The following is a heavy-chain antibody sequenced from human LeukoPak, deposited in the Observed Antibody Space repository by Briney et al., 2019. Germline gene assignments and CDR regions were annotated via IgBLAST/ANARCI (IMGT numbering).Heavy chain of an antibody. J-gene: IGHJ3*02. V-gene: IGHV3-21*06. CDR2: IGPTGSDR. Sequence: GGSLRLSCTASGLTFSTSGFNWVRQAQGKGLELVASIGPTGSDRYHADSIKGRFTISRDNANNFLYLQTNSLRAEDTSVYSCGRVYTLRGFYDYFENWGQGTMVTVSS. CDR3: GRVYTLRGFYDYFEN. CDR1: GLTFSTSG. D-gene: IGHD3-16*01.